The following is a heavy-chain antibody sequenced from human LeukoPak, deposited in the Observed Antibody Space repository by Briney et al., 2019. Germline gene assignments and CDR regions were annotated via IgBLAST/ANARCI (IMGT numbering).Heavy chain of an antibody. V-gene: IGHV3-43*02. CDR2: ISGDGGST. Sequence: GGSLRLSCAASGFTFDDYAMHWVRQAPGKGLEWVSLISGDGGSTYYADSVKGRFTISRDNSKNSLYLQMNSLRTEDTALYYCAKDIGDGYNSYYYYGMDVWGQGTTVTVSS. CDR3: AKDIGDGYNSYYYYGMDV. CDR1: GFTFDDYA. D-gene: IGHD5-24*01. J-gene: IGHJ6*02.